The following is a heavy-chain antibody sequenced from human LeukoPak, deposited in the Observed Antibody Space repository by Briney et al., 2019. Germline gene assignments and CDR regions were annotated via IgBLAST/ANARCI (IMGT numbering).Heavy chain of an antibody. CDR3: ARDLATRDYYYGMDV. J-gene: IGHJ6*02. V-gene: IGHV3-21*01. CDR2: ISSSSSYI. Sequence: PGGSLRLSCVASGFTFSSNVLNWVRQAPGKGLEWVSSISSSSSYIYYADSVKGRFTISRDNAKNSLYLQMNSLRAEDTAVYYCARDLATRDYYYGMDVWGQGTTVTVSS. D-gene: IGHD5-12*01. CDR1: GFTFSSNV.